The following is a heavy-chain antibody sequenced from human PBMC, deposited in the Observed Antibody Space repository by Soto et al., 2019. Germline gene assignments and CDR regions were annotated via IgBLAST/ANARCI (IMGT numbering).Heavy chain of an antibody. D-gene: IGHD6-25*01. J-gene: IGHJ4*02. CDR1: GFTFSSYA. CDR3: ASIPIQRPGDLYFDY. CDR2: ISYDGSNK. Sequence: GGSLRLSCAASGFTFSSYAMHGVHQAPGKGLEWVAVISYDGSNKYYADSVKGRFTISRDNSKNTLYLQMNSLRAEDTAVYYCASIPIQRPGDLYFDYWGQGTLVTVSS. V-gene: IGHV3-30-3*01.